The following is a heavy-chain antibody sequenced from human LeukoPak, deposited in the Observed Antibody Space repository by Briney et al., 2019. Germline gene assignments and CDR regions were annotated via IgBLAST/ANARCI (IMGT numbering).Heavy chain of an antibody. J-gene: IGHJ6*02. Sequence: GGSLRLSCAASGFTFSSYAMSWVRQAPGKGLEWVAVISYDGSNKYYADSVKGRFTISRDNSKNTLYLQMNSLRAEDTAMYYCANAGTVTIYYYGMDVWGQGTTVTVSS. D-gene: IGHD4-17*01. V-gene: IGHV3-30*18. CDR2: ISYDGSNK. CDR1: GFTFSSYA. CDR3: ANAGTVTIYYYGMDV.